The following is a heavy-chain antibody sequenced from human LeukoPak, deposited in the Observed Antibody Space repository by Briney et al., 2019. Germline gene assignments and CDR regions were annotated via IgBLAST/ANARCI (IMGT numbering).Heavy chain of an antibody. CDR3: AELGITMIGGV. Sequence: GGSLRLSCAASGFTFSSYEMNCISSSGSTLYYADSVKGRFTISRGNAKNSLYLQMNSLRAEDTAVYYCAELGITMIGGVWGKGTTVTISS. CDR2: ISSSGSTL. V-gene: IGHV3-48*03. D-gene: IGHD3-10*02. J-gene: IGHJ6*04. CDR1: GFTFSSYE.